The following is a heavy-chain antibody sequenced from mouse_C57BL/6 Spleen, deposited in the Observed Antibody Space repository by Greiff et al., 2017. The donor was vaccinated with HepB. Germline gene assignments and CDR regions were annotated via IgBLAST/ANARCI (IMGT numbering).Heavy chain of an antibody. CDR2: INPNNGGT. J-gene: IGHJ4*01. Sequence: EVQLQQSGPELVKPGASVKMSCKASGYTFTDYNMHWVKQSHGKSLEWIGYINPNNGGTSYKQKFKGKATLTVNKSSSTAYMELRSLTSEDSAVYYCAREGLLPYYYAMDYWGQRTSVTVSS. CDR3: AREGLLPYYYAMDY. V-gene: IGHV1-22*01. D-gene: IGHD2-3*01. CDR1: GYTFTDYN.